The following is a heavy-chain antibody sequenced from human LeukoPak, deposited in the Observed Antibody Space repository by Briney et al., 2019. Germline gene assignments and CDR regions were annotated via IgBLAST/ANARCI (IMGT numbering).Heavy chain of an antibody. D-gene: IGHD3-10*01. Sequence: PSKTLSLTCAVYGGSLSGYYWSWIRQPPGKGLEWIGEINHSGSTNYNPSLKSRVTISVDTSKNQFSLKLSSVTAADTAVYYCARGFEYYYGSGSLGWFDPWGQGTLVTVSS. V-gene: IGHV4-34*01. CDR3: ARGFEYYYGSGSLGWFDP. CDR2: INHSGST. CDR1: GGSLSGYY. J-gene: IGHJ5*02.